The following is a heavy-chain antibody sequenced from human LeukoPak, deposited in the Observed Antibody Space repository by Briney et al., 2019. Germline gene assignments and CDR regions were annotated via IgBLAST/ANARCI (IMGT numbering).Heavy chain of an antibody. Sequence: GGSLRLSCAASGFTFSSYWMSWVRQAPGKGLEWVANIKQDGSEKYYVDSVTGRFTISRDNAKNSLYLQMNSLRAEDTAVYYCARDSVTGTNLGAFDIWGQGTMVTVSS. CDR2: IKQDGSEK. CDR3: ARDSVTGTNLGAFDI. V-gene: IGHV3-7*01. J-gene: IGHJ3*02. CDR1: GFTFSSYW. D-gene: IGHD1-7*01.